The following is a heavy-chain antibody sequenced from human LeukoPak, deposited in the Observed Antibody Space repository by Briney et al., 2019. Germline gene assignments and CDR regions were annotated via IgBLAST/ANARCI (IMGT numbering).Heavy chain of an antibody. J-gene: IGHJ3*02. CDR3: ARPRYGGNSFLSLADAFDI. D-gene: IGHD4-23*01. Sequence: GESLKISCKGSGYGFTSYWIGWVRQMPGKGLEWMGIIYPGDSDTRYSPSFQGQVTISADKSISTAYLQWSSLKASDTATYYCARPRYGGNSFLSLADAFDIWGQGTMVTVSS. CDR1: GYGFTSYW. V-gene: IGHV5-51*03. CDR2: IYPGDSDT.